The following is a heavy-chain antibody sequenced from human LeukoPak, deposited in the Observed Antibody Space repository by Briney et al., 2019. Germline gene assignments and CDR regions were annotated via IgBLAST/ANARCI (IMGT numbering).Heavy chain of an antibody. CDR1: GFTFSSYL. CDR2: IKQDGSVR. J-gene: IGHJ4*02. CDR3: ARGWQGMWLFDQ. V-gene: IGHV3-7*05. Sequence: PGGSLRLSCAASGFTFSSYLMNWVRQAPGKGLEWVTNIKQDGSVRYYVDSVKGRFTISRDNAKKLLSLQMNSLRGDDTAVYYCARGWQGMWLFDQWGQGTLVTVAS. D-gene: IGHD3-22*01.